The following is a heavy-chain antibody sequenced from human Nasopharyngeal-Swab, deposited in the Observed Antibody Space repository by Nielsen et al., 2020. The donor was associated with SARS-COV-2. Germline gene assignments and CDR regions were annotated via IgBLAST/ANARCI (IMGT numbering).Heavy chain of an antibody. D-gene: IGHD2-2*01. CDR2: ISFDGTNK. Sequence: GESLKISCAASGFTFSISAIHWVRQAPGKGLEWVAVISFDGTNKYYADFVKGRFTVSSDNSKNTVFLQMSSLRPDDTALYSCARIPYATGSYWGPGTLVTVSS. CDR1: GFTFSISA. J-gene: IGHJ4*02. CDR3: ARIPYATGSY. V-gene: IGHV3-30*04.